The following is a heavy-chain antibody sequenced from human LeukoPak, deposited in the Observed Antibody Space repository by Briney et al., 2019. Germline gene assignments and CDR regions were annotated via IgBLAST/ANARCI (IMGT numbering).Heavy chain of an antibody. CDR3: AREYYDILTGWAGMDV. D-gene: IGHD3-9*01. Sequence: SETLSLPCTVSGVSISSYYWSWIRQPPGKGLEWLGYIYYSGSTDYNPFLKSRVTISLDTPKNQFSLKLSSVTAADPAVYYCAREYYDILTGWAGMDVWGKGTTVTVSS. CDR1: GVSISSYY. V-gene: IGHV4-59*01. J-gene: IGHJ6*04. CDR2: IYYSGST.